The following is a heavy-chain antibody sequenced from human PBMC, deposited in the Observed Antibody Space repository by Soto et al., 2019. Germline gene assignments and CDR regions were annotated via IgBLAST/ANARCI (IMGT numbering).Heavy chain of an antibody. CDR1: GYTLTELS. V-gene: IGHV1-24*01. CDR2: FDPEDGET. J-gene: IGHJ5*02. Sequence: GASVKVSCKVSGYTLTELSMHWVRQAPGKGLEWMGGFDPEDGETIYAQKFQGRVTMTEDTSTDTAYMELSSLRSDDTAVYYCARGVGSGSYYNQYNWFDPWGQGTLVTVSS. CDR3: ARGVGSGSYYNQYNWFDP. D-gene: IGHD3-10*01.